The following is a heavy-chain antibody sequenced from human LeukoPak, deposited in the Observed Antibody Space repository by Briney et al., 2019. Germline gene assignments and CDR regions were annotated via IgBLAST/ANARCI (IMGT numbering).Heavy chain of an antibody. CDR3: ARAGRFLEWLLEMDV. CDR2: IKQDGSEK. Sequence: GGSLRLSCAASGFTVSSTYMTWVRQAPGKGLEWVANIKQDGSEKYYVGSVKGRFTISRDNAKNSLYLQMNSLRAEDTAVYYCARAGRFLEWLLEMDVWGQGTTVTVSS. J-gene: IGHJ6*02. CDR1: GFTVSSTY. V-gene: IGHV3-7*01. D-gene: IGHD3-3*01.